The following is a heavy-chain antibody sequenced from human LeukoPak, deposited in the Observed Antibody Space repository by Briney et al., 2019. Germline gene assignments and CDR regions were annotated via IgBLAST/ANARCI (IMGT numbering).Heavy chain of an antibody. J-gene: IGHJ4*02. CDR3: ARGGGGNGGDY. CDR2: IYASGSA. CDR1: GGSFSSYY. Sequence: SETLSLTCAVYGGSFSSYYWSWIRQPAGKGLEWIGRIYASGSANYNPSFKSRVTMSVDTSKNQFSLKLSSVTAADTAVYYCARGGGGNGGDYWGQGALVTVSS. D-gene: IGHD4-23*01. V-gene: IGHV4-59*10.